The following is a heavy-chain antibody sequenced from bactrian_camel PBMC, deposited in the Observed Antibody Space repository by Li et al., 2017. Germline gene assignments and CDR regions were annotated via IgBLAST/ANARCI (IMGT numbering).Heavy chain of an antibody. CDR1: GFTYSANC. V-gene: IGHV3S53*01. CDR3: TADTGGEVVARPCRYREGRYNY. J-gene: IGHJ4*01. Sequence: HVQLVESGGGSVQAGGSLRLSCTASGFTYSANCMGWFRQAPGKEREAVAAVYTGGNGQITTYYRDSVKGRFTISRNSAKNTVYLQMNALKPEDTAVYYCTADTGGEVVARPCRYREGRYNYWGQGTQVTVS. D-gene: IGHD7*01. CDR2: VYTGGNGQITT.